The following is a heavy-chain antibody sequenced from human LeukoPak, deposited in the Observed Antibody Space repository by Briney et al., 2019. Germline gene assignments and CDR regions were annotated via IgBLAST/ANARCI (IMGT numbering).Heavy chain of an antibody. CDR1: GYTFTSYG. CDR2: ISDYNGNT. CDR3: ARDLKGPYYGSGSPIDY. D-gene: IGHD3-10*01. Sequence: ASVKVSCKASGYTFTSYGISWVRQAPGQGLEWMGWISDYNGNTNYAQKIQGRVTMTTDTSTSTAYMELRSLRSDDPAVYYCARDLKGPYYGSGSPIDYWGQGTLVTVSS. J-gene: IGHJ4*02. V-gene: IGHV1-18*01.